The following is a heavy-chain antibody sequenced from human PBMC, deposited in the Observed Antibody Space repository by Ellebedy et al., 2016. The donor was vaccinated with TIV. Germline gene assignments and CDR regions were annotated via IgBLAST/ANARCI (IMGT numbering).Heavy chain of an antibody. D-gene: IGHD5-18*01. CDR3: ARGWIQDYFDY. CDR2: IYYSGST. CDR1: GGSISSYY. J-gene: IGHJ4*02. V-gene: IGHV4-59*01. Sequence: SETLSLTCTVSGGSISSYYWSWIRQPPGKGLEWIGYIYYSGSTNYNPSLKSRVTISVDTSKNQFSLKLSPVTAADTAVYYCARGWIQDYFDYWGQGTLVTVSS.